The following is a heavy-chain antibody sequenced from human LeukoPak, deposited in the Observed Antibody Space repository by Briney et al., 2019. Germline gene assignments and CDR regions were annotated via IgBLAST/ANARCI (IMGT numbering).Heavy chain of an antibody. J-gene: IGHJ3*02. V-gene: IGHV3-11*01. CDR2: ISSSGSTI. CDR3: ARYADSSGYYYYPDAFDI. CDR1: GFTSSDYY. D-gene: IGHD3-22*01. Sequence: GGSLRLSCAASGFTSSDYYMSWIRQAPGKGLEWVSYISSSGSTIYYADSVKGRFTISRDNAKNSLYLQMNSLRAEDTAVYYCARYADSSGYYYYPDAFDIWGQGTMVTVSS.